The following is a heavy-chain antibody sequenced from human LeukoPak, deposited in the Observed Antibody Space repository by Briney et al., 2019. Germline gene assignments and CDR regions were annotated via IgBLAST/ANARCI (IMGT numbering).Heavy chain of an antibody. D-gene: IGHD5-12*01. CDR1: GFTFSSSW. V-gene: IGHV3-74*01. CDR3: ARGVGGYDLLAYYYYYYMDV. Sequence: PGGSLRLSCAASGFTFSSSWLHWVRQPPGEGPVWVSRINGDGSTINYADSVKGRFTISRDSSKNTLYLQMNSLRAEDTAVYYCARGVGGYDLLAYYYYYYMDVWGKGTTVTVSS. J-gene: IGHJ6*03. CDR2: INGDGSTI.